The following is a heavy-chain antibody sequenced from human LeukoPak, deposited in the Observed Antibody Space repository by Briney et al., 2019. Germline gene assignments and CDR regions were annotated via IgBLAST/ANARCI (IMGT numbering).Heavy chain of an antibody. J-gene: IGHJ4*02. CDR1: GGSISGYY. Sequence: PSETLSLTCTVSGGSISGYYWSWVRQSPEKGLESIGFIYSTGSTSYNPSLKSRVTISMDKSKNQLSLRLNSVTAADTAIYYCVRGGTYYLPYWGQGILVTVSS. D-gene: IGHD1-26*01. CDR3: VRGGTYYLPY. CDR2: IYSTGST. V-gene: IGHV4-59*12.